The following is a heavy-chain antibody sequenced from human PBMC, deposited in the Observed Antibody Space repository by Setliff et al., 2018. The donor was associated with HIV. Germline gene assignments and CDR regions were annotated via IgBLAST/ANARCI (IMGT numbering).Heavy chain of an antibody. Sequence: SETLSLTCTVSGYPISSGYYWGWIRQPPGKGLEWIGSIYHSGSTYYNPSLKSRVTISIDTSKNQISLKLSSVTAADTAVYYCASRVYYYDSSGYLREEGFDPWGQGTLVTVSS. CDR2: IYHSGST. V-gene: IGHV4-38-2*02. J-gene: IGHJ5*02. D-gene: IGHD3-22*01. CDR3: ASRVYYYDSSGYLREEGFDP. CDR1: GYPISSGYY.